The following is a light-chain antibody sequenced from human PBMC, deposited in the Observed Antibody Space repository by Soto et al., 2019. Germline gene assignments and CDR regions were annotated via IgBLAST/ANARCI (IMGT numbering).Light chain of an antibody. CDR3: CSYARSSTFI. J-gene: IGLJ2*01. V-gene: IGLV2-23*03. Sequence: QSALTQPASVSGSPGQSITISCARTSSDVGTYNLVSWYQQHPGKAPKLMIYEGTKRPSGVSNRFSGSKSGNTPSLTISGLHAEDEANYYCCSYARSSTFIFGGRTKLTVL. CDR1: SSDVGTYNL. CDR2: EGT.